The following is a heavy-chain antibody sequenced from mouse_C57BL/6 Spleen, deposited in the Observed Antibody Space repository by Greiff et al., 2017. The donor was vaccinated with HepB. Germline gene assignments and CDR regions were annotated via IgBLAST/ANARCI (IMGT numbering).Heavy chain of an antibody. J-gene: IGHJ2*01. D-gene: IGHD3-1*01. CDR1: GYTFTSYW. CDR2: IYPGSGST. CDR3: ARSGDGGYYFDY. Sequence: QVQLQQPGAELVKPGASVKMSCKASGYTFTSYWITWVKQRPGQGLEWIGDIYPGSGSTNYNEKFKSKATLTVDTSASTAYMQLSSLTSEDSAVYYCARSGDGGYYFDYWGQGTTLTVSS. V-gene: IGHV1-55*01.